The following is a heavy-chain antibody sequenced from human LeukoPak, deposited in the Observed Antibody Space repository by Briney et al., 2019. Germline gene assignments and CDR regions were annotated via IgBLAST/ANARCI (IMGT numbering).Heavy chain of an antibody. J-gene: IGHJ5*02. V-gene: IGHV4-4*02. CDR1: GFTFSSSA. CDR3: ARELICSGGSCSQYNWFDP. Sequence: GSLRLSCAASGFTFSSSAMSWVRQPPGKGLEWIGEINHSGSTNYNPSPKSRVTISVDPSKNQFSLKLSSVTAADTAVYYCARELICSGGSCSQYNWFDPWGQGTLVTVSS. D-gene: IGHD2-15*01. CDR2: INHSGST.